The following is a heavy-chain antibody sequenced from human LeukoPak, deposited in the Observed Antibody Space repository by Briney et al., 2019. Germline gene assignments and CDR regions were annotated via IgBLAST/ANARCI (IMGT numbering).Heavy chain of an antibody. Sequence: ASVKVSCKASGNTFTGSYFLWVRQAPGQGLEWMGWINPNSGATDYAQKFQGRVTMTTDTSISTAYMEVSRLRPDDTAVYYCASVEAVGVGIDPWGQGTLVTVSS. CDR2: INPNSGAT. CDR1: GNTFTGSY. D-gene: IGHD6-13*01. CDR3: ASVEAVGVGIDP. V-gene: IGHV1-2*02. J-gene: IGHJ5*02.